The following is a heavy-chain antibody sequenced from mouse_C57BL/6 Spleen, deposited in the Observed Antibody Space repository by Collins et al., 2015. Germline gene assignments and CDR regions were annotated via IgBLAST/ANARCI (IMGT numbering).Heavy chain of an antibody. V-gene: IGHV1-84*01. Sequence: INWVKQRPGQGLEWIGRIYPGSGKTEYNEKFKGKATLTVDTSSSTAYMQLSSLTSEDSAVYFCARSPPERGSSYWYFDEWGTGTTVTVSS. CDR2: IYPGSGKT. D-gene: IGHD1-1*02. CDR3: ARSPPERGSSYWYFDE. J-gene: IGHJ1*03.